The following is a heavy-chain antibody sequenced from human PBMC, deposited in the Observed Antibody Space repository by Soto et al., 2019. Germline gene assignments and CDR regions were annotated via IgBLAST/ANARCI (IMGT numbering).Heavy chain of an antibody. Sequence: GGSLRLSCAASGFTFSSYGMHWVRQAPGKGLEWVAVTSYDGSNKYYADSVKGRFTISRDNSKNTLYLQMNSLRAEDTAVYYCAKDPYSGSPTWIDYWGQGTLVTVSS. J-gene: IGHJ4*02. CDR2: TSYDGSNK. CDR3: AKDPYSGSPTWIDY. D-gene: IGHD1-26*01. CDR1: GFTFSSYG. V-gene: IGHV3-30*18.